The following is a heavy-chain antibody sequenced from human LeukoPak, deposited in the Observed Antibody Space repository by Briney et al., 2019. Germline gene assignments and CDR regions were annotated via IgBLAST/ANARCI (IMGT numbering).Heavy chain of an antibody. D-gene: IGHD5-12*01. J-gene: IGHJ4*02. CDR2: TIQDGSEK. CDR1: GFTFSGFW. V-gene: IGHV3-7*01. CDR3: ARRGYSLGLDS. Sequence: GGSLRLSCAASGFTFSGFWMSWVRQAPGKGLEWVANTIQDGSEKYYADSVKGRFTISRDNAKDSLYLQMNSLRAEDTALYYCARRGYSLGLDSWGQGTLVTVPS.